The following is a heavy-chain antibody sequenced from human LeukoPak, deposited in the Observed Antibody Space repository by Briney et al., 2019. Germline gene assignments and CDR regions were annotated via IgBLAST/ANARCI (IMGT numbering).Heavy chain of an antibody. Sequence: SETLSLTCTVSGGSISSSSHYWGWIRQPPGRGLEWIRSIYYSGRTYYYNPSLKSRATISVDTSKNQFSLKLSSVTAADTAVYYCAKVSLSYYGDPTNWFYPWGQGTLVTVSS. D-gene: IGHD3-10*01. CDR3: AKVSLSYYGDPTNWFYP. CDR2: IYYSGRTY. V-gene: IGHV4-39*01. CDR1: GGSISSSSHY. J-gene: IGHJ5*02.